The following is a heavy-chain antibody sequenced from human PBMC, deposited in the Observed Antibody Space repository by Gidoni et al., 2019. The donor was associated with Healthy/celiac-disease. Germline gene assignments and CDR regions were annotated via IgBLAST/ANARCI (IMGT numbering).Heavy chain of an antibody. Sequence: EVQLLDSGGGLVQPGWSLRLSCAASGFPFSSYAMSWVRQAPGKGLEWVSAISGSGGSTYYADSVKGRFTISRDNSKNTLYRQMNSLRAEDTAVYYCAKLWIAVAGGDYWGQGTLVTVSS. D-gene: IGHD6-19*01. J-gene: IGHJ4*02. CDR2: ISGSGGST. CDR3: AKLWIAVAGGDY. CDR1: GFPFSSYA. V-gene: IGHV3-23*01.